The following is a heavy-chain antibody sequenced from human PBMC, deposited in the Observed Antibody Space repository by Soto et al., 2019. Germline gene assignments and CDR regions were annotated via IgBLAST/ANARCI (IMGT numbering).Heavy chain of an antibody. CDR3: AKGLVGGSGSYYNGLGYYYGMDV. CDR1: GFTFSSYA. Sequence: GGSLRLSCAASGFTFSSYAMSWVRQAPGKGLEWVSAISGSGGSTYYADSVKGRFTISRDNSKNTLYLQMNSLRAEDTAVYYCAKGLVGGSGSYYNGLGYYYGMDVWGQGTTVTVSS. D-gene: IGHD3-10*01. J-gene: IGHJ6*02. CDR2: ISGSGGST. V-gene: IGHV3-23*01.